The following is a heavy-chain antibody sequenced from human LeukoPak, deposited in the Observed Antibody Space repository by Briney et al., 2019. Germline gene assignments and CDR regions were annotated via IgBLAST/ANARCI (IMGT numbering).Heavy chain of an antibody. Sequence: GGSLRLSYAASGFTFATYTMSWVRQIPGKGLEWVSAIRSSGDSTYYADSAKGRFTISRDNSKNTLYLQMNSLRAEDTAVYYCAKGGAVTGTMYFQYWGQGTLVTVSS. V-gene: IGHV3-23*01. CDR3: AKGGAVTGTMYFQY. CDR1: GFTFATYT. CDR2: IRSSGDST. J-gene: IGHJ1*01. D-gene: IGHD6-19*01.